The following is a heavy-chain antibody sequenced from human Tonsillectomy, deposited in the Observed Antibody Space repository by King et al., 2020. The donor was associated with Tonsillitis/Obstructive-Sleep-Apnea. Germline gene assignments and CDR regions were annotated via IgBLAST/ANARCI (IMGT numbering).Heavy chain of an antibody. Sequence: VQLVESGGGVVQPGRSLRLSCAASGFTFSSYAMHWVRQAPGKGLEWVAVISYDGSNKYYADSVKGRFTISRDNSKNTLYLQMNSLRAEDTAVYYCARGTYDFWSGYYPTDYCDYWGQGTLVTVSS. D-gene: IGHD3-3*01. CDR2: ISYDGSNK. J-gene: IGHJ4*02. CDR3: ARGTYDFWSGYYPTDYCDY. CDR1: GFTFSSYA. V-gene: IGHV3-30*04.